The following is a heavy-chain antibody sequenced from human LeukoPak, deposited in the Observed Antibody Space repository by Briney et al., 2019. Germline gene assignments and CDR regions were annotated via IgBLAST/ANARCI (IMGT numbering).Heavy chain of an antibody. CDR1: GGSISSSSYY. Sequence: SETLSLTCTVSGGSISSSSYYWGWIRQSPGKGLEWIGSFYYSGSTYYNPSLKSRVTMPVDTSKNQFSLKLSSVTAADTAVYYCARRGGYYRYFDYWGQGTLVTVSS. CDR2: FYYSGST. V-gene: IGHV4-39*01. CDR3: ARRGGYYRYFDY. D-gene: IGHD3-3*01. J-gene: IGHJ4*02.